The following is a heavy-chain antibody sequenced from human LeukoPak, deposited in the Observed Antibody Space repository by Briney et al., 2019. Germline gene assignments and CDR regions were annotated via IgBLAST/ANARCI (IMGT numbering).Heavy chain of an antibody. CDR2: IHPGDSDT. V-gene: IGHV5-51*01. Sequence: GESLKISCKVSGSIFTSYWFGWVRQMPGKGLEWMGIIHPGDSDTRYSPSFQGHVTISVDKSISTAYLQWSSLKASDTAMYYCTRKGYAFDYWGQGTLVTVSS. D-gene: IGHD2-8*01. CDR1: GSIFTSYW. J-gene: IGHJ4*02. CDR3: TRKGYAFDY.